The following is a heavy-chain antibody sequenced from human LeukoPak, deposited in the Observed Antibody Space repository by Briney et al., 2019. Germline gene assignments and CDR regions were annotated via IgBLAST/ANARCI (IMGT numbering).Heavy chain of an antibody. CDR2: INHSGST. D-gene: IGHD3-9*01. CDR3: ARGVVRYFDWSLGYNWFDP. V-gene: IGHV4-34*01. CDR1: GGSFSGYY. Sequence: SETLSLTCAVYGGSFSGYYWSWIRRPPGNGLEWIGEINHSGSTNYNPSLKSRVTISVDTSKNQFSLKLSSVTAADTAVYYCARGVVRYFDWSLGYNWFDPWGQGTLVTVSS. J-gene: IGHJ5*02.